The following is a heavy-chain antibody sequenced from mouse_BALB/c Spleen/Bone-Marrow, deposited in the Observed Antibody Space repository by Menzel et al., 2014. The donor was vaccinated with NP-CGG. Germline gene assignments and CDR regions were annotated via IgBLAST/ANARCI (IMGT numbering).Heavy chain of an antibody. CDR2: ISNLAYSI. CDR1: GFTFSDYG. J-gene: IGHJ1*01. D-gene: IGHD3-1*01. CDR3: ARDRGRYRYFDV. V-gene: IGHV5-15*02. Sequence: EVQGVEPGGGLVQPGGSRKLSCAASGFTFSDYGMAWVRQAPGKGPEWVAFISNLAYSIYYADTVTGRFTISRESAKNTLYLEMSSLRSEDTAMYYCARDRGRYRYFDVWGAGTRSPSPQ.